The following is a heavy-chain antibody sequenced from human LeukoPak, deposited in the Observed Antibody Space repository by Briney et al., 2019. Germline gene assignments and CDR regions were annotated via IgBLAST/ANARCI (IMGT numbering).Heavy chain of an antibody. J-gene: IGHJ4*02. CDR3: ARAPYSSSWLN. Sequence: SETLSLTCAVYGGSFSGYYWSWIRQPPGKGLEWIGEINHSGSTNYNPSLKSRVTISVDTSKNQLSLKLSSVTAADTAVYYCARAPYSSSWLNWGQGTLVTVSS. D-gene: IGHD6-13*01. CDR1: GGSFSGYY. V-gene: IGHV4-34*01. CDR2: INHSGST.